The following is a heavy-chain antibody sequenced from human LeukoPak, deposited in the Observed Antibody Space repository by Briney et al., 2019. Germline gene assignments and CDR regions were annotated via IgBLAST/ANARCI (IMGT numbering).Heavy chain of an antibody. CDR2: IYYSGST. CDR1: GGSISSSSYY. D-gene: IGHD4-17*01. Sequence: SETLSLTCTDSGGSISSSSYYWGWIRQPPGKGLEWIGSIYYSGSTYYNPSLKSRVTISVDTSKNQFSLKLSSVTAADTAVYYCARLSRLGDYFDYWGQGTLVTVSS. V-gene: IGHV4-39*01. CDR3: ARLSRLGDYFDY. J-gene: IGHJ4*02.